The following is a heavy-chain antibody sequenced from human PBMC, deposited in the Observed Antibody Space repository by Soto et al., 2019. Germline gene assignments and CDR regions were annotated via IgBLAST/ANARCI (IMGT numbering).Heavy chain of an antibody. J-gene: IGHJ6*02. CDR3: ASYREQLVLYGMDV. Sequence: QVQLVQSGAEVKKPGASVKVSCKASGYTFTSYVISWVRQAPGQGLGWMGWISAYNGNTNYAQKIQGRVTMTTDTSTRTAYMELRSLRSDDTAVYYCASYREQLVLYGMDVWGQGTTVTVSS. D-gene: IGHD6-13*01. V-gene: IGHV1-18*01. CDR2: ISAYNGNT. CDR1: GYTFTSYV.